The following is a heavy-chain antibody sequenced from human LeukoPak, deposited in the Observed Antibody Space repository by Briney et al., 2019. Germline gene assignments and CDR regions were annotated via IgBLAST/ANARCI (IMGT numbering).Heavy chain of an antibody. J-gene: IGHJ4*02. CDR2: ISSSSSST. D-gene: IGHD3-22*01. V-gene: IGHV3-23*01. CDR3: AKPGYDSSGYYY. Sequence: GGSLRLSCAASGFTFSSYTMSWVRQAPGKGLEWVSAISSSSSSTSYADSVKGRFTISRDNSKNTLYLQMNSLRAEDTAVYYCAKPGYDSSGYYYWGQGTLVTVSS. CDR1: GFTFSSYT.